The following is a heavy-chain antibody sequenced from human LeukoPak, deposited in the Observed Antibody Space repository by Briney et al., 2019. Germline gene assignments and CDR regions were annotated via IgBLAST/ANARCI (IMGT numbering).Heavy chain of an antibody. Sequence: GSLRLSCAASAFPIGSGWMTWVRRAPGKGLEWVADIKRDGSERYYVDSVKGRFTISRDDGKNTVLLQMNSLRAEDTAVYYCARNPGVGSSWYRLHYWGQGTLVTVSS. CDR3: ARNPGVGSSWYRLHY. V-gene: IGHV3-7*01. D-gene: IGHD6-13*01. CDR1: AFPIGSGW. J-gene: IGHJ4*02. CDR2: IKRDGSER.